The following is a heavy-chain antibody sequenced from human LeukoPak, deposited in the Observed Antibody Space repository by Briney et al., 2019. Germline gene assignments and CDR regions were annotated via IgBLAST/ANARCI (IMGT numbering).Heavy chain of an antibody. CDR3: ARDTAGMATRAYYYYYYMDV. J-gene: IGHJ6*03. Sequence: SETLSLTCTVSGGSISSYYWSWIRQPAGKGLEWIGRIYTSGSTNYNPSLKSRVTMSVDTSKNQFSLKLSSVTAADTAVYYCARDTAGMATRAYYYYYYMDVWGKGTTVTVSS. CDR2: IYTSGST. CDR1: GGSISSYY. V-gene: IGHV4-4*07. D-gene: IGHD5-24*01.